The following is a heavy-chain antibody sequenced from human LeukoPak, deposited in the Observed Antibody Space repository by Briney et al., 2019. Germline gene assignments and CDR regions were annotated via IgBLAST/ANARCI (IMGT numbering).Heavy chain of an antibody. D-gene: IGHD3-9*01. J-gene: IGHJ4*02. CDR3: ARVGGDYDILTGYYNVMGYNYFDY. Sequence: SETLSLTCTVSGGSISSSSYYWGWIRQPPGKGLEWIGSIYYSGSTYYNLSLKSRVTISVDTSKNQFSLKLSSVTAADTAVYYCARVGGDYDILTGYYNVMGYNYFDYWGQGTLVTVSS. CDR2: IYYSGST. CDR1: GGSISSSSYY. V-gene: IGHV4-39*07.